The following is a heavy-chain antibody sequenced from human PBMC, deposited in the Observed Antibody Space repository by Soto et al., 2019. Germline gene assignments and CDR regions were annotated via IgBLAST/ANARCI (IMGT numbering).Heavy chain of an antibody. J-gene: IGHJ4*02. CDR1: AFPFTSYA. CDR2: ISGSGARP. CDR3: SEGGTQESLTGYLAY. D-gene: IGHD3-9*01. V-gene: IGHV3-23*01. Sequence: PGGSLRLSCAAPAFPFTSYAMNWFRQAPGKGLEWVSYISGSGARPYYSVSGNGRHSDPRAYSTRRSYQQEQSSRGADTAVYYCSEGGTQESLTGYLAYWGQGTLVTVSS.